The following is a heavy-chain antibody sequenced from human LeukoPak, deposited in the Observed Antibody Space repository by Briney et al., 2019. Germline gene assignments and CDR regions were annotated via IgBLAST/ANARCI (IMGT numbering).Heavy chain of an antibody. CDR1: GFTFSSYG. CDR3: AKGGRDSSSWYDYYYYMDV. D-gene: IGHD6-13*01. CDR2: IRYNGSNK. Sequence: GGSLRLSCAASGFTFSSYGMNWVRQAPGKGLEGVAFIRYNGSNKYYADSVKGRFAISRDNSKNTLYLQMNSLRAEDTAVYYCAKGGRDSSSWYDYYYYMDVWGKGTTVTISS. J-gene: IGHJ6*03. V-gene: IGHV3-30*02.